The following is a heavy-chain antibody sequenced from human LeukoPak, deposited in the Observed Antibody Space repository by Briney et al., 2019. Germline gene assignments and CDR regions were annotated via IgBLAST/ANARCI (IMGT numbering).Heavy chain of an antibody. J-gene: IGHJ4*02. D-gene: IGHD1-1*01. Sequence: GGALRLSCAASGFTLSSYWMTWVRQAPGKGLEWVANIKQDGSEKYYVDSVKGRFTISRDNAKNSLYLQMNSLRADDTAVYYCARGRTWSDYWGQGTLVTVSS. CDR2: IKQDGSEK. V-gene: IGHV3-7*04. CDR3: ARGRTWSDY. CDR1: GFTLSSYW.